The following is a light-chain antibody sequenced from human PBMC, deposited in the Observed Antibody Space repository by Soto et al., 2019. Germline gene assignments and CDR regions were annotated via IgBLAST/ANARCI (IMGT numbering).Light chain of an antibody. Sequence: EIVLTQSPGTLSVSPGERANLSCRASQSVSTNLAWFQQKPGQAPRLLIYGASTRATGIPARFSGSGSGTEFTLTIHSLQSEDLAVYYGQQSNNWPYTFGQGTKLEV. CDR2: GAS. CDR1: QSVSTN. CDR3: QQSNNWPYT. J-gene: IGKJ2*01. V-gene: IGKV3-15*01.